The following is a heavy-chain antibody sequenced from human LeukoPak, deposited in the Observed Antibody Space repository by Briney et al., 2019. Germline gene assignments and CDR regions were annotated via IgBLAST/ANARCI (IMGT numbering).Heavy chain of an antibody. Sequence: TGGSLRLSCATSGFTFSSSWMNWVRQAPGKGLEWVSYISSSGNYANYANSVKGRFTNSRDNAKNSLYLQMNSLRAEDTAVYYCARGGYDILTGTSFFDPWGQGTLVTVSS. CDR3: ARGGYDILTGTSFFDP. CDR2: ISSSGNYA. D-gene: IGHD3-9*01. CDR1: GFTFSSSW. V-gene: IGHV3-21*05. J-gene: IGHJ5*02.